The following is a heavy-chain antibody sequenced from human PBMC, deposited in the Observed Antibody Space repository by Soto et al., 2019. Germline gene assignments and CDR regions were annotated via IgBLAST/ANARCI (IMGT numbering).Heavy chain of an antibody. CDR2: IYYSGST. V-gene: IGHV4-31*03. Sequence: QVQLQESGPGLVKPSQTLSLTCTVSGGSISSGGYYWSWIRQHPGKGLEWIGYIYYSGSTYYNPSLKSRVNISVHPAKIQFTLKLSSVTPADTAVYCCARESGDNYSLGFDYWGQGTLVTVSS. D-gene: IGHD1-1*01. CDR1: GGSISSGGYY. CDR3: ARESGDNYSLGFDY. J-gene: IGHJ4*02.